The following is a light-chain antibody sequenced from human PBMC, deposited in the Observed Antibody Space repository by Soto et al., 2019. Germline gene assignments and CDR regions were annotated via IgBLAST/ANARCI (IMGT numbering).Light chain of an antibody. CDR2: SAS. J-gene: IGKJ3*01. V-gene: IGKV1-39*01. CDR3: QQSYSTPHFT. CDR1: QSISAW. Sequence: DIQMTQSPSTLSASVGDTVTITCRASQSISAWLAWYQQKPGKAPELLIYSASILQTGVPARFSGSATGTDFTLTISSLHLEDVGTYFCQQSYSTPHFTFGPGTKVDLK.